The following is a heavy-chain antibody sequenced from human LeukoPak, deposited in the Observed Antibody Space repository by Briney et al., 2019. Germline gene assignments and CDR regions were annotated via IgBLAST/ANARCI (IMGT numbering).Heavy chain of an antibody. CDR1: GDSIDSYY. D-gene: IGHD3-10*01. CDR2: IYYSGST. V-gene: IGHV4-59*06. J-gene: IGHJ6*02. CDR3: ARRESLGMDV. Sequence: PSETLSLTCTVSGDSIDSYYWSWIREPPGKGLEWIGYIYYSGSTYYNPSLKSRVTISVDTSKNQFSLKLSSVTAADTAMYYCARRESLGMDVWRQGTTVTVSS.